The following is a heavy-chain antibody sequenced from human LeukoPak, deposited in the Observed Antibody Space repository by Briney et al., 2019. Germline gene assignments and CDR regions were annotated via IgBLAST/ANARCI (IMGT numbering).Heavy chain of an antibody. V-gene: IGHV4-4*02. D-gene: IGHD1-26*01. Sequence: SETLSLTCAVSGGSISSSNWWSWARQPPGKGLEWIGEIYHSGSTNYNPSLKSRVTISVDKSKNHLSLEVTSVTAADTAIYYCTRESGAFSPFGFWGQGTLVTVSS. CDR2: IYHSGST. CDR3: TRESGAFSPFGF. CDR1: GGSISSSNW. J-gene: IGHJ4*02.